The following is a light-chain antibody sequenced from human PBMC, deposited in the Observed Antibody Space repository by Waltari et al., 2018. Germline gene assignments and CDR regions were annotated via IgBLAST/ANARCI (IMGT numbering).Light chain of an antibody. CDR2: DVT. V-gene: IGLV2-23*02. J-gene: IGLJ2*01. Sequence: QSALTQPAFTSGSPGQSVTVSCTGTSSDTGRYNFVVWYQHHPGKAPKLILYDVTKRPPGVSYRFAGSKSGITASLTISGLQAEDEGHYYCCSYVDDDSVVFGGGTKLTVL. CDR3: CSYVDDDSVV. CDR1: SSDTGRYNF.